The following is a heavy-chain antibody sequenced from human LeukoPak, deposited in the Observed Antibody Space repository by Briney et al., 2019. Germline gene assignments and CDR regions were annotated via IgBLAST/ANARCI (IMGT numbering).Heavy chain of an antibody. D-gene: IGHD5-12*01. J-gene: IGHJ5*02. CDR2: IYTSGST. CDR1: GGSISSYY. V-gene: IGHV4-4*07. CDR3: ARVGTNSGYDSGFDP. Sequence: SETLSLTCTVSGGSISSYYWSWIRQPAGKGLEWIGRIYTSGSTNYNPSLKSRVTISVDTSKNQFSLKLSSVTAADTAVYYCARVGTNSGYDSGFDPWGQGTLVTVSS.